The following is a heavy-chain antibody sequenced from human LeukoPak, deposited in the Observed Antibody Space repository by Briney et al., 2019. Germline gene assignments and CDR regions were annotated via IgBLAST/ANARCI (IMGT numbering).Heavy chain of an antibody. J-gene: IGHJ4*02. D-gene: IGHD5-18*01. Sequence: ASVKVSCKTSGYPFTNYYMHWVRPAPGQGLEWMGWINPNSGGTNYAQKFQGRVTMTRDTSISTAYMELSSLRSDDTAVYYCATAGDTGSFDYWGQGTLVTVSS. CDR3: ATAGDTGSFDY. V-gene: IGHV1-2*02. CDR1: GYPFTNYY. CDR2: INPNSGGT.